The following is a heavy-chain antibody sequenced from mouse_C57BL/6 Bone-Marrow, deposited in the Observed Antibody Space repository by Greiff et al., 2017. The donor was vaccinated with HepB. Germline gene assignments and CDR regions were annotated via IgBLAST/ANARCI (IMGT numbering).Heavy chain of an antibody. Sequence: EVQLVESGGGLVKPGGSLKLSCAASGFTFSSYAMSWVRQTPEKRLEWVATISDGGSYTYYPDNVKGRFTISRDNAKNNLYLQMSHLKSEDTAMYYCARVYSSGYVYYAMDYWGQGTSVTVSS. V-gene: IGHV5-4*01. J-gene: IGHJ4*01. D-gene: IGHD3-2*02. CDR3: ARVYSSGYVYYAMDY. CDR2: ISDGGSYT. CDR1: GFTFSSYA.